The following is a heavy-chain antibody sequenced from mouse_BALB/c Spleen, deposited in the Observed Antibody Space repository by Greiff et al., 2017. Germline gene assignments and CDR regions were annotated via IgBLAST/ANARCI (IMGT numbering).Heavy chain of an antibody. Sequence: VQLKESGPGLVAPSQSLSITCTVSGFSLTGYGVNWVRQPPGKGLEWLGLIWGDGSTDYNSALKSRLSISTDNSKSQVFLKMNSLQTDDTARYYCAREGGIWYGIAMDYWGQGTSVTVSS. CDR3: AREGGIWYGIAMDY. CDR1: GFSLTGYG. V-gene: IGHV2-6-7*01. J-gene: IGHJ4*01. D-gene: IGHD1-1*01. CDR2: IWGDGST.